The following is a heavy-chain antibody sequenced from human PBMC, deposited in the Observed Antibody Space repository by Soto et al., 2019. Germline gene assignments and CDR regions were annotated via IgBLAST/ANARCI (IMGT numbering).Heavy chain of an antibody. D-gene: IGHD3-3*01. CDR1: GDSISSYY. V-gene: IGHV4-59*06. CDR2: IYYSGST. Sequence: SETLSLTCTVSGDSISSYYWSWIRQPPGKGLEWIGYIYYSGSTYYNPSLKSRVTISVDTSKNQFSLKLSSVTAADTAVYYCATNHVLRFLEWLPGYYYYGMDVWGQGTTVTVSS. CDR3: ATNHVLRFLEWLPGYYYYGMDV. J-gene: IGHJ6*02.